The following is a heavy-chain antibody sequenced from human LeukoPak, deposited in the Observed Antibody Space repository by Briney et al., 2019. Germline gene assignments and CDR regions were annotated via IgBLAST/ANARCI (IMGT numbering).Heavy chain of an antibody. V-gene: IGHV3-30*18. CDR1: GFTFSSYG. J-gene: IGHJ4*02. Sequence: GRSLRLSCAASGFTFSSYGMHWVRQAPGKGLEWVAVISYDGSSKYYADSVKGRFTISRDNSKNTLYLQMNSLRAEDTAVYYCAKDDSSGPDWYWGQGTLVTVSS. CDR2: ISYDGSSK. D-gene: IGHD6-19*01. CDR3: AKDDSSGPDWY.